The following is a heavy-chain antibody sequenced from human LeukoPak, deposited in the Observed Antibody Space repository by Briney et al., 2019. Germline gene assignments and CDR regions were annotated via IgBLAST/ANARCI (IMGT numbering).Heavy chain of an antibody. D-gene: IGHD6-19*01. V-gene: IGHV3-66*01. J-gene: IGHJ4*02. Sequence: GGSLRLSCAASGFTVSSNYMSWVRQAPGKGLEWVSVIYSGGSTYYADSVKGRFTISRDNSKNTLYLQMNSLRAEDTAVYYCAREGALVGGWTFDYWGQGTLVTVSS. CDR1: GFTVSSNY. CDR3: AREGALVGGWTFDY. CDR2: IYSGGST.